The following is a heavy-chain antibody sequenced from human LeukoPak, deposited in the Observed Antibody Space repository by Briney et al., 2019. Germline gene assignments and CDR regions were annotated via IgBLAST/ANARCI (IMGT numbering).Heavy chain of an antibody. V-gene: IGHV3-21*01. CDR3: ARDPRYSYAIDY. J-gene: IGHJ4*02. D-gene: IGHD5-18*01. CDR2: ISSSSSYI. Sequence: GGSLRLSCAASGFTFSSYSMNWVRQAPGKGLDWVSSISSSSSYIYYADSVKGRFTISRDNAKNSLYLQMNSLRAEDTAVYYCARDPRYSYAIDYWGQGTLVTVSS. CDR1: GFTFSSYS.